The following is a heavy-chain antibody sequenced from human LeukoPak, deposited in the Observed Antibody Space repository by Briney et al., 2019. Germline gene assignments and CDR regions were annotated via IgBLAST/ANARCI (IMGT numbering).Heavy chain of an antibody. CDR3: ARAYYDILTGYLYNWFDP. Sequence: PGASVKVSCKASGYTFTSYDINWVRQATGQGLEWMGWMNPNSGNTGYAQKFQGRVTMTRDTSISTAYMELSRLRSDDTAVYYCARAYYDILTGYLYNWFDPWGQGTLVTVSS. CDR2: MNPNSGNT. J-gene: IGHJ5*02. CDR1: GYTFTSYD. V-gene: IGHV1-8*02. D-gene: IGHD3-9*01.